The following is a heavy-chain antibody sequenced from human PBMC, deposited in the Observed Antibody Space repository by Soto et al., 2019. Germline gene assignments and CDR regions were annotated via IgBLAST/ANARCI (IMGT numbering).Heavy chain of an antibody. CDR2: IYYSGST. J-gene: IGHJ6*02. CDR3: ARRYSSSFDV. CDR1: GGSISSYY. Sequence: SETLSLTCTVSGGSISSYYWSWIRQPPGKGLEWIGYIYYSGSTNYNPSLKSRVTISVDTSKNQFSLKLSSVTAADTAEYYCARRYSSSFDVWGQGTTVTVSS. V-gene: IGHV4-59*08. D-gene: IGHD6-13*01.